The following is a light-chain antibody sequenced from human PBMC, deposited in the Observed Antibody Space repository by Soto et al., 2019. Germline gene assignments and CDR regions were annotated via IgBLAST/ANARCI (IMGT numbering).Light chain of an antibody. CDR3: QQYGSSPYT. Sequence: MDLTRYPGTLSLYPGERATLSCRASHGVSSSYLAWYQQKPGQAPRLLIYGASSRATGIPDRFSGSGSGTDFALTISRLEPEHFELYYCQQYGSSPYTFGQGTKVDIK. J-gene: IGKJ2*01. CDR1: HGVSSSY. V-gene: IGKV3-20*01. CDR2: GAS.